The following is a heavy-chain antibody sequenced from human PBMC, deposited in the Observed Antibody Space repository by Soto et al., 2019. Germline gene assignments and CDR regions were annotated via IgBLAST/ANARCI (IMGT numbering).Heavy chain of an antibody. CDR2: IIPIFGTA. CDR3: AREYCSGGSCYFDY. V-gene: IGHV1-69*13. Sequence: GASVKVSCKASGGTFSSYAISWVRQAPGQGLEWMGGIIPIFGTANYAQKFQGRVTITADESTSTAYMELRSLRSDDTAVYYCAREYCSGGSCYFDYWGQGTLDTVSS. D-gene: IGHD2-15*01. J-gene: IGHJ4*02. CDR1: GGTFSSYA.